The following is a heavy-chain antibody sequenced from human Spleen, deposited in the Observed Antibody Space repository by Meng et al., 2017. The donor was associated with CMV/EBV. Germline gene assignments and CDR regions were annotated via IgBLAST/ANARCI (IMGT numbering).Heavy chain of an antibody. V-gene: IGHV4-4*07. J-gene: IGHJ4*02. CDR1: GHSIKNYN. CDR3: AGSRPGGGACDY. Sequence: QVQTQESGPGPGKPAETLSLTWSVSGHSIKNYNWNWVRQPAGQGLEWIGLIQVIGHTVYNPSLKSRVTVSLDASKSQFSLTLNSVTAADTATYYCAGSRPGGGACDYWGQGILVTVSS. D-gene: IGHD3-16*01. CDR2: IQVIGHT.